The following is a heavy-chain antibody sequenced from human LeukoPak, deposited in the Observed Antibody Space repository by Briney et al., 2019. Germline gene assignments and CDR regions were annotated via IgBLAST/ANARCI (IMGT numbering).Heavy chain of an antibody. CDR3: ARASSSSSVLYYYYMDV. J-gene: IGHJ6*03. CDR1: GYNFTRYD. V-gene: IGHV1-8*03. CDR2: MNPDRGNT. Sequence: GASVKVSCKASGYNFTRYDIIWVRQATGQGLEWMGWMNPDRGNTGYAQKFQGRVTITRNTSISTAYMEVTSLGSDDTAVYFCARASSSSSVLYYYYMDVWGKGTPVTVSS. D-gene: IGHD6-6*01.